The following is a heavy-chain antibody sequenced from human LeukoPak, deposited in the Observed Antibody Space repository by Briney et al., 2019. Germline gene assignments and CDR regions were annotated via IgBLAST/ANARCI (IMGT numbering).Heavy chain of an antibody. CDR1: GGSISSYY. CDR3: ARDGGSGWFDY. V-gene: IGHV4-4*07. CDR2: IQISGST. J-gene: IGHJ4*02. D-gene: IGHD6-19*01. Sequence: PSETLSLTCTVSGGSISSYYCSWIRQPAEKGLEWIGRIQISGSTNYNPSLKSRITMSVDTSKNQFSLKLISVTAADMAVYYCARDGGSGWFDYWGQGNLVTVSS.